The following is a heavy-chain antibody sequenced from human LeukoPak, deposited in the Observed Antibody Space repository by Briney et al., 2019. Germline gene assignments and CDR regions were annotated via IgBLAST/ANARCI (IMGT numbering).Heavy chain of an antibody. D-gene: IGHD3-3*01. CDR2: IKQDGSEK. CDR1: GFTFSSYW. J-gene: IGHJ4*02. V-gene: IGHV3-7*05. CDR3: ARDMPHYDFWSGYYFDY. Sequence: SGGSLRLSCAASGFTFSSYWMSWVRQAPGKGLEWVANIKQDGSEKYYVDSVKGRFTISRDNAKNSLYLQMNSLRAEDTAVYYCARDMPHYDFWSGYYFDYWGQGTLVTVSS.